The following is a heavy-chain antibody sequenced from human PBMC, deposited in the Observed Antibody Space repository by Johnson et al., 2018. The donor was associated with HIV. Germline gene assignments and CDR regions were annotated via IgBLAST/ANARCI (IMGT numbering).Heavy chain of an antibody. CDR2: INWNGGST. J-gene: IGHJ3*02. CDR3: AREVEITMVQGVIIGDAFDI. Sequence: VQLVESGGGVERPGGSLRLSCVASGFTFDDYGMSLVRQPPGKGLEWVSGINWNGGSTDYADSVKGRFTISRDNAKNSLYLQMNSLRAEDTALYYCAREVEITMVQGVIIGDAFDIWGQGTMVTVSS. CDR1: GFTFDDYG. D-gene: IGHD3-10*01. V-gene: IGHV3-20*04.